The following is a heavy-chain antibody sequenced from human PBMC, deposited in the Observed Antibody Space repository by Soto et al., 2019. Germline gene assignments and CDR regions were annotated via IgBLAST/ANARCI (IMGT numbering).Heavy chain of an antibody. CDR2: IYYSGST. J-gene: IGHJ5*02. D-gene: IGHD3-10*01. CDR1: GGSISSGGYY. Sequence: QVQLQESGPGLVKPSQTLSLTCTVSGGSISSGGYYWSWIRQHPGKGLEWIGYIYYSGSTYYNPSLKSRVTISVDTSKNQFSLKLSSVTAADTAVYYCVRDQGYGSGSYPRRYNWFDPWGQGTLVTVSS. V-gene: IGHV4-31*03. CDR3: VRDQGYGSGSYPRRYNWFDP.